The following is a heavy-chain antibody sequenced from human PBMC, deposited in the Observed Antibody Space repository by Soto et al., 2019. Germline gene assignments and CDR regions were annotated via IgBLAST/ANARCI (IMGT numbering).Heavy chain of an antibody. D-gene: IGHD3-10*01. V-gene: IGHV1-3*04. CDR3: ARTMYYYGSGSNYDKRFDY. J-gene: IGHJ4*02. Sequence: ASVKVSCKASGYTFNRYVMHWVRQAPGQSLEWMGWIYTANGNTRYSQKFQGRVTITRDTSASTAYMELSSLTSEDTAVYYCARTMYYYGSGSNYDKRFDYWGQGTRVTVPQ. CDR2: IYTANGNT. CDR1: GYTFNRYV.